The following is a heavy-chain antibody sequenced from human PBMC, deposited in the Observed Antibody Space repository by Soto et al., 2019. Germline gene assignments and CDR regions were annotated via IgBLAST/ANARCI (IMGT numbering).Heavy chain of an antibody. D-gene: IGHD3-22*01. V-gene: IGHV4-30-4*01. Sequence: KPSETLSLTCTVSGGSISSGDYYWSWIRQPPGKGLEWIGYIYYSGSTYYNPSLKSRVTISVDTSKNQFSLKLSSVTAADTAVYYCARGWSYYYDSSGYSSFDYWGQGTLVTVSS. CDR2: IYYSGST. CDR1: GGSISSGDYY. J-gene: IGHJ4*02. CDR3: ARGWSYYYDSSGYSSFDY.